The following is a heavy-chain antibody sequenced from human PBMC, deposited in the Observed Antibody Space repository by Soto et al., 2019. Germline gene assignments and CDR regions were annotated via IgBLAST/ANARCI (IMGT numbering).Heavy chain of an antibody. CDR1: GGSISSSSYY. Sequence: QLQLQESGPGLVKPSETLSLTCTVSGGSISSSSYYWGWIRQPPGKGLEWIGSIYYSGSTYYNPSLKSRFPISVKTSKTHFPRKRTPVTAAATAVNSWATKPGGGWEDGRDVWAKGPRSPSP. D-gene: IGHD6-19*01. CDR3: ATKPGGGWEDGRDV. CDR2: IYYSGST. J-gene: IGHJ6*02. V-gene: IGHV4-39*01.